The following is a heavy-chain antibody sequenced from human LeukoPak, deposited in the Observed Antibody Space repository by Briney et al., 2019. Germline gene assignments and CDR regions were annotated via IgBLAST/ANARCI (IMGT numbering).Heavy chain of an antibody. D-gene: IGHD6-6*01. CDR2: ISSSSSYI. V-gene: IGHV3-21*01. CDR3: ARDEYSSSSGFDY. J-gene: IGHJ4*02. CDR1: GFTFSSYS. Sequence: GGSLRLSCAASGFTFSSYSMNWVRQAPGKGLEWVSSISSSSSYIYYADSVKGRFTISRVNAKNSLYLQMNSLRAEDTAVYYCARDEYSSSSGFDYWGQGTLVTVSS.